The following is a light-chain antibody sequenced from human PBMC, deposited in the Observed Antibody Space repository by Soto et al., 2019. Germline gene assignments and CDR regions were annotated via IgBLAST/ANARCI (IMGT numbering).Light chain of an antibody. J-gene: IGKJ1*01. V-gene: IGKV3-15*01. CDR3: QQYGSSPRT. CDR1: QNVLSN. Sequence: EIVMTQSPATLSVSPGERATLSCRASQNVLSNLAWYQQKPGQAPRLLIYGASTRATGIPARFSGSGSGTDFTLTISRLEPEDFAVYYCQQYGSSPRTFGQGTKVDIK. CDR2: GAS.